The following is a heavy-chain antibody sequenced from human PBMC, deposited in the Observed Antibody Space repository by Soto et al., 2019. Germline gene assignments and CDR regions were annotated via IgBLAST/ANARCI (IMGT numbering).Heavy chain of an antibody. CDR2: INRDGSTT. J-gene: IGHJ4*02. V-gene: IGHV3-74*01. Sequence: VQLVDSGGGLVQPGGSLRLSCAASGFTLSTYWTHWVRQAPGKGLVWVSHINRDGSTTSYADSVKGRFTISRDNAKNKVYLQMNSLRAEDTAVYYCVALTMSIEGDYWGQGTLLTVSS. CDR3: VALTMSIEGDY. D-gene: IGHD6-6*01. CDR1: GFTLSTYW.